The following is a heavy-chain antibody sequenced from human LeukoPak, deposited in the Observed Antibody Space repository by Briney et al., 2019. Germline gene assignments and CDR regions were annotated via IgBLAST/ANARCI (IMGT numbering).Heavy chain of an antibody. CDR2: MSPNSGNT. D-gene: IGHD2-15*01. CDR1: GYTFTSYD. V-gene: IGHV1-8*01. J-gene: IGHJ6*03. Sequence: ASVKVSCKASGYTFTSYDINWVRQATGQGLEWMGWMSPNSGNTGYAQKFQGRVTMTRNTSISTAYMELSSLRSEDTAVYYCARGVRLSCYSCRYYYYYMDVWGKGTTVTVSS. CDR3: ARGVRLSCYSCRYYYYYMDV.